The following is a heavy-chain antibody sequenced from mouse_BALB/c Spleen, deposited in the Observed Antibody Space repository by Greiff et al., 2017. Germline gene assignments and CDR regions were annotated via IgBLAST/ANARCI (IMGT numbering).Heavy chain of an antibody. CDR3: ARLYSYYAMDY. D-gene: IGHD2-1*01. Sequence: QVQLKQSGPELVKPGASVKMSCKASGYTFTSYYIHWVKQRPGQGLEWIGWIYPGDGSTKYNEKFKGKTTLTADKSSSTAYMLLSSLTSEDSAIYFCARLYSYYAMDYWGQGTSVTVSS. J-gene: IGHJ4*01. V-gene: IGHV1S56*01. CDR1: GYTFTSYY. CDR2: IYPGDGST.